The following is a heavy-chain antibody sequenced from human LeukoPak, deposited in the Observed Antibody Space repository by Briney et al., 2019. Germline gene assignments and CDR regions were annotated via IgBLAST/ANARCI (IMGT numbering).Heavy chain of an antibody. D-gene: IGHD7-27*01. J-gene: IGHJ4*02. CDR1: GYPISSGYH. Sequence: SETLSLTCVVSGYPISSGYHWGCIRQPPGEGLEWIGSVYRSGSTYYNPSLKSRVTISVDTSKNQISLKVRSVTAADTAVYYCARENWVFDYWGQGILVTVSS. V-gene: IGHV4-38-2*02. CDR3: ARENWVFDY. CDR2: VYRSGST.